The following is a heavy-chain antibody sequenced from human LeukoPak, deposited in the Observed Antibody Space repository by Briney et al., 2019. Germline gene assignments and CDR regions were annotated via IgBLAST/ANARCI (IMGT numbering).Heavy chain of an antibody. V-gene: IGHV4-59*01. CDR3: ARVFVVGATPGMDV. Sequence: SETLSLTCTVSGGSISSYYWSWIRQPPGKGLEWIGYIYYSGSTNYNPSLKSRVTLSVDTSKNQFSLKLSSVTAADTAVYYCARVFVVGATPGMDVWGQGTTVTVSS. CDR1: GGSISSYY. CDR2: IYYSGST. J-gene: IGHJ6*02. D-gene: IGHD1-26*01.